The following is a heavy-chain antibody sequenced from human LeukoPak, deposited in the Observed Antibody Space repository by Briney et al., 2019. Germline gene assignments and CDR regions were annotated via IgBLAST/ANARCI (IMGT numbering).Heavy chain of an antibody. CDR2: TYYRSTWYN. Sequence: SQTLSLTCAISGDSFSSNSVTWNWIRQSPSRGLEWLGRTYYRSTWYNDYAVSVRGRITVNPDTSKNQFSLHLNSVTPEDMAVYYCARRLTQYDCFDPWGQGILVTVSS. CDR3: ARRLTQYDCFDP. V-gene: IGHV6-1*01. D-gene: IGHD2-2*01. J-gene: IGHJ5*02. CDR1: GDSFSSNSVT.